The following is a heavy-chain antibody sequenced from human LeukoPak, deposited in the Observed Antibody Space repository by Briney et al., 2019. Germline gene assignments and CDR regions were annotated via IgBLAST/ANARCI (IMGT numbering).Heavy chain of an antibody. D-gene: IGHD2-21*02. V-gene: IGHV3-30*04. J-gene: IGHJ4*02. Sequence: GGSLRLSCAASGFTFSSYFMHWVRQAPGKGLEWVAIISNDGSNKYYADSLRGQFTISRDNSKNTLYLQMNSLRTEDTAVYYCARDGCGSDCYSFDYWGRGTLVTVSS. CDR2: ISNDGSNK. CDR3: ARDGCGSDCYSFDY. CDR1: GFTFSSYF.